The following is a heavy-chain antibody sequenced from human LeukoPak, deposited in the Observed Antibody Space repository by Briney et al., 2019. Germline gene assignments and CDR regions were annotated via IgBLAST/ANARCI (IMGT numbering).Heavy chain of an antibody. CDR1: GFTFSNAW. CDR2: IKSKTDGGTT. CDR3: TTVSEDTDAFDI. J-gene: IGHJ3*02. V-gene: IGHV3-15*01. D-gene: IGHD2-15*01. Sequence: GGSLRLSCAASGFTFSNAWMSWVRQAPGMGLEWVGRIKSKTDGGTTDYAAPVKGRFTISRDDSKNTLYLQMDSLKTEDTAVYYCTTVSEDTDAFDIWGQGTMVTVSS.